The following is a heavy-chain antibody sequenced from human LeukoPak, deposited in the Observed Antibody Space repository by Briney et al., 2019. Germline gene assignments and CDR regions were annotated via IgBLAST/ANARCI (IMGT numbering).Heavy chain of an antibody. Sequence: SETLSLTCTVSGGSISSSSYYWGWIRQHPGKGLEWIGYIYYSGSTYYNPSLKSRVTISVDTSKNQFSLKLSSVTAADTAVYYCARDEGYCSGGSCYGDYWGQGTLVTVSS. CDR2: IYYSGST. V-gene: IGHV4-31*03. D-gene: IGHD2-15*01. CDR1: GGSISSSSYY. J-gene: IGHJ4*02. CDR3: ARDEGYCSGGSCYGDY.